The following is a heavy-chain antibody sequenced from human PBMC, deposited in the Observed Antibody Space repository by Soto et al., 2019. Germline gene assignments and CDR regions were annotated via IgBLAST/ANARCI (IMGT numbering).Heavy chain of an antibody. CDR1: GFTFSSYG. V-gene: IGHV3-30*18. D-gene: IGHD5-18*01. J-gene: IGHJ4*02. CDR3: AKSRRKVTSELGYSYGYAHDY. Sequence: GGSLRLSCAASGFTFSSYGMHWVRQAPGKGLEWVAVISYDGSNKYYGDSVKGRFTISRDNYQNMLYLQMNSLRAEDTAVYDCAKSRRKVTSELGYSYGYAHDYWGQGTLVTVSS. CDR2: ISYDGSNK.